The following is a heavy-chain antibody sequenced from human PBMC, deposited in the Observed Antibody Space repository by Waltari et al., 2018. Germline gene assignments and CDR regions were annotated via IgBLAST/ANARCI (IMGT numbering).Heavy chain of an antibody. D-gene: IGHD1-7*01. CDR3: ARDGDRNYDY. Sequence: EVQLVESGGGLVQPGGSLRLSCRISGFRFSDDWMTWVRQAPGEGLEWVGNRKTDGGETYYTDSVKGRFTISRDNGKNSLFLQMDSLKVEDTAVYYCARDGDRNYDYWGQGTLVTVSS. CDR1: GFRFSDDW. V-gene: IGHV3-7*01. CDR2: RKTDGGET. J-gene: IGHJ4*02.